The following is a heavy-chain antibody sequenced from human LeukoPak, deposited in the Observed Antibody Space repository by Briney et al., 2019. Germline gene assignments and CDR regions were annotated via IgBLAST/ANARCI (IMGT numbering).Heavy chain of an antibody. CDR2: INPNSGGT. D-gene: IGHD3-22*01. CDR3: ARNYYDSSGYYYEDY. CDR1: GYTFTGYY. V-gene: IGHV1-2*02. J-gene: IGHJ4*02. Sequence: GASVKVSCKASGYTFTGYYMHWVRQAPGQGLEWMGWINPNSGGTNYAQKLQGRVTMTTDTSTSTAYMELRSLRSDDTAVYYCARNYYDSSGYYYEDYWGQGTLVTVSS.